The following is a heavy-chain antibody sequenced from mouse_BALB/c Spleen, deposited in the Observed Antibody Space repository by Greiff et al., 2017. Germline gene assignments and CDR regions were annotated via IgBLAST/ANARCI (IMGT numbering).Heavy chain of an antibody. V-gene: IGHV3-6*02. CDR1: GYSITSGYY. Sequence: EVQLQESGPGLVKPSQSLSLTCSVTGYSITSGYYWNWIRQFPGNKLEWMGYISYDGSNNYNPSLKNRISITRDTSKNQFFLKLNSVTTEDTATYYCAREGLRRGVYYAMDYWGQGTSVTVSS. D-gene: IGHD2-4*01. J-gene: IGHJ4*01. CDR2: ISYDGSN. CDR3: AREGLRRGVYYAMDY.